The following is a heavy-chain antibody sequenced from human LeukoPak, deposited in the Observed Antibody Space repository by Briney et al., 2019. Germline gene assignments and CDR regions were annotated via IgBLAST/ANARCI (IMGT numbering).Heavy chain of an antibody. CDR2: ISGSGDNT. V-gene: IGHV3-23*01. D-gene: IGHD1-26*01. CDR1: GFTFSGFA. Sequence: GGSLRLSCAASGFTFSGFAMRWVRRTTGKGLEWVSGISGSGDNTLYADSVKGRFTISRDNSKNTLYLEMNSLRAEDTAIYYCAKMKGHPLPKYYMDVWGQGTTVTVSS. CDR3: AKMKGHPLPKYYMDV. J-gene: IGHJ6*01.